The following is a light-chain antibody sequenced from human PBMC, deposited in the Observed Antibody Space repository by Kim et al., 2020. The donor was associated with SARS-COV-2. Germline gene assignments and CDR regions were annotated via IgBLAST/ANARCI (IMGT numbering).Light chain of an antibody. V-gene: IGKV3-20*01. CDR2: GAS. J-gene: IGKJ1*01. CDR3: QQYGDSPWT. CDR1: QRVSSNY. Sequence: PGERATLSCRASQRVSSNYLAWYQQKPGQAPRLLIYGASSRATGIPDRFSGSGSGTDFTLTISRLEPEDFAVYYCQQYGDSPWTFGQGTKVDIK.